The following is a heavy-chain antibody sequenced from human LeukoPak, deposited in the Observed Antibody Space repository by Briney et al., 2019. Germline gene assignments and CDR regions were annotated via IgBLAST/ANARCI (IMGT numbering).Heavy chain of an antibody. D-gene: IGHD5-24*01. V-gene: IGHV4-39*01. CDR2: IYYSGST. CDR1: GGSISSSSYY. Sequence: SETLSLTCTVSGGSISSSSYYWGWIRQPPGKGLEWIGSIYYSGSTYYNPSLKSRVTISVDTSKNQFSLKLSSVTAADTAVYYCASPGRLWQQNLGGFDYWGQGTLVTVSS. J-gene: IGHJ4*02. CDR3: ASPGRLWQQNLGGFDY.